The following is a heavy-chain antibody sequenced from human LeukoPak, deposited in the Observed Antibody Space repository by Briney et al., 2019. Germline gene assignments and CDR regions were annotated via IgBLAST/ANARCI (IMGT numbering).Heavy chain of an antibody. J-gene: IGHJ1*01. Sequence: GGSLRLSCAASGFTFSSYGMHWVRQAPGKGLEWVAVISYDGSNKYYADSVKGRFTISRDNSKNTLYLQMNSLRAEDTAVYYCAKPAYCSGGSCWLERDFQHWGQGTLVTVSS. CDR1: GFTFSSYG. D-gene: IGHD2-15*01. CDR3: AKPAYCSGGSCWLERDFQH. V-gene: IGHV3-30*18. CDR2: ISYDGSNK.